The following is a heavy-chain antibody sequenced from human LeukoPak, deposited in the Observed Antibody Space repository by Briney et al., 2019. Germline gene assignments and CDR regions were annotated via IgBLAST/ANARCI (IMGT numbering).Heavy chain of an antibody. CDR1: GGTFSSYA. V-gene: IGHV1-8*02. Sequence: GSVKVSCKASGGTFSSYAINWVRQATGQGLEWMGWMSPNSDNTGYAQKFQGRVTFTRDTSISTAYMELRSLTSEDTAVYYCARDYGGSSGWFDPWGQGTLVTVSS. CDR2: MSPNSDNT. CDR3: ARDYGGSSGWFDP. J-gene: IGHJ5*02. D-gene: IGHD4-23*01.